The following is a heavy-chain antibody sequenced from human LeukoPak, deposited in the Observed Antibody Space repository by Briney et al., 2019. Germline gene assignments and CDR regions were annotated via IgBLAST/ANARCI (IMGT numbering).Heavy chain of an antibody. V-gene: IGHV4-4*02. Sequence: SETLSLTCAVSGGSISSSNWWSWVRQPPGKGLEWIGEIYHSGSTNYNPSLKSRVTISVDKSKNQFSLKLSSVTAADTAVYYCARAPQYYDFWSGLYYYYGMDVWGQGTTVTVSS. J-gene: IGHJ6*02. CDR2: IYHSGST. CDR1: GGSISSSNW. CDR3: ARAPQYYDFWSGLYYYYGMDV. D-gene: IGHD3-3*01.